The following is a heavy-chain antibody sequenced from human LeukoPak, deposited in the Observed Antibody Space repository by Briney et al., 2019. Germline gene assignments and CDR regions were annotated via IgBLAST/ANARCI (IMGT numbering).Heavy chain of an antibody. V-gene: IGHV4-30-4*01. D-gene: IGHD2-2*01. CDR1: GGSISSGDYY. CDR3: ARDVYVGTNCYFDY. CDR2: IYYSGST. J-gene: IGHJ4*02. Sequence: SETLSLTCTVSGGSISSGDYYWSWIRQPPGKGLEWIGYIYYSGSTYYNPSLKSRVTISVDTSKNQFSLKLSSVTAADTAVYYCARDVYVGTNCYFDYWGQGTLVTVSS.